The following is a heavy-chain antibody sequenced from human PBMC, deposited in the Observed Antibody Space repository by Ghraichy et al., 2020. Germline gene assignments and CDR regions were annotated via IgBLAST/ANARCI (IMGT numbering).Heavy chain of an antibody. J-gene: IGHJ4*02. Sequence: GGSLRLSCAASGFTFSNAWMNWVRQAPGKGLEWVGRIKSKTDGGTTDYAAPVKGRFTISRDDSKNTLYLQMNSLKTEDTAVYYCTRGFYNWNDVLTTEFDYWGQGTLVTVSS. CDR1: GFTFSNAW. CDR3: TRGFYNWNDVLTTEFDY. CDR2: IKSKTDGGTT. V-gene: IGHV3-15*07. D-gene: IGHD1-1*01.